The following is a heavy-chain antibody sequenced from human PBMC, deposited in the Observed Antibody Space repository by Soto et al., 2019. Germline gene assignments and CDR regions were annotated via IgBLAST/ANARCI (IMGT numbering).Heavy chain of an antibody. CDR2: IYHSGST. Sequence: SETLSLTCTVSGGSISSYYWSWIRQPPGKGLEWIGSIYHSGSTYYNPSLKGRVTISLDTSKNQFSLKLSSVTAADTAMYYCARDAPSNSGFDPWGQGTLVTVSS. CDR3: ARDAPSNSGFDP. V-gene: IGHV4-38-2*02. D-gene: IGHD6-13*01. CDR1: GGSISSYY. J-gene: IGHJ5*02.